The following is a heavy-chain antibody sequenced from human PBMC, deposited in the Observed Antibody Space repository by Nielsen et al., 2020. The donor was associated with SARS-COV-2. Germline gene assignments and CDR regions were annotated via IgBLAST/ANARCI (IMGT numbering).Heavy chain of an antibody. CDR2: INHSGST. Sequence: SETLSLTCAVYGGSFSGYYWSWIRQPPGKGLEWIGEINHSGSTNYNPSLKSRFTISVDTSKNQFSLKLSSVTAADTAVYYCASGQGWVATSPFDYWGQGTLVTVSS. CDR3: ASGQGWVATSPFDY. D-gene: IGHD5-12*01. J-gene: IGHJ4*02. V-gene: IGHV4-34*01. CDR1: GGSFSGYY.